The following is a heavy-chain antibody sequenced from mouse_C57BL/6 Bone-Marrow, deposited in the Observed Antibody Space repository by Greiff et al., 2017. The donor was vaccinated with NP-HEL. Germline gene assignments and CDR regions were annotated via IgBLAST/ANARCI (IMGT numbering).Heavy chain of an antibody. Sequence: EVQGVESGGGLVKPGGSLKLSCAASGFTFSSYAMSWVRQTPEKRLEWVATISDGGSYTSYPDNVKGRFTISRDNAKNNLYLQMSHLKSEDTAMYYCAREDWAAWFAYWGQGTLVTVSA. CDR2: ISDGGSYT. CDR3: AREDWAAWFAY. V-gene: IGHV5-4*01. D-gene: IGHD4-1*01. J-gene: IGHJ3*01. CDR1: GFTFSSYA.